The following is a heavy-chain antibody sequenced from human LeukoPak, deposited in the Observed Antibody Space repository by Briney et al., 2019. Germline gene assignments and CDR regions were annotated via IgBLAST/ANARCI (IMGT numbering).Heavy chain of an antibody. CDR1: GGTFSNYP. Sequence: ASVKVSCKASGGTFSNYPVTWVRQATGKGLEWMGGFYPEDGETIYAQKFQGRVTMTEDTSTDTAYMELSSLRSEDTAVYYCATHPISGYNFYLHAFDIWGQGTMVTVSS. D-gene: IGHD5-24*01. CDR2: FYPEDGET. CDR3: ATHPISGYNFYLHAFDI. V-gene: IGHV1-24*01. J-gene: IGHJ3*02.